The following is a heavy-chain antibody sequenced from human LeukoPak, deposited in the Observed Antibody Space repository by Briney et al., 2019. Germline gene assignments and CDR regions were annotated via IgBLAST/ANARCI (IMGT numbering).Heavy chain of an antibody. J-gene: IGHJ3*01. CDR3: ACLPTADAFHL. CDR2: INHSGST. CDR1: GGSFSGYY. Sequence: SETLSLTCAVYGGSFSGYYWSWIRQPPGKGLDGMGEINHSGSTNYNPSLNSRVTISVDTSKNQFSLKLRSVPAADTAVYYCACLPTADAFHLWGQGPMVTVSS. V-gene: IGHV4-34*01. D-gene: IGHD4-17*01.